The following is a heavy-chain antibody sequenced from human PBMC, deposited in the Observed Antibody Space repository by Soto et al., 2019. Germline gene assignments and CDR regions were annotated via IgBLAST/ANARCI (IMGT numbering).Heavy chain of an antibody. V-gene: IGHV3-7*01. CDR3: ARDDYYYMDV. CDR2: IKQDETEK. CDR1: GFTFSSYW. J-gene: IGHJ6*03. Sequence: TGGSLRLSCAAPGFTFSSYWMSWVRQAPGKGLEWVANIKQDETEKNYVDSVKGRFTISRDNAKNSLYLQMNSLRAEDTAVYYCARDDYYYMDVWGKGTTVTVSS.